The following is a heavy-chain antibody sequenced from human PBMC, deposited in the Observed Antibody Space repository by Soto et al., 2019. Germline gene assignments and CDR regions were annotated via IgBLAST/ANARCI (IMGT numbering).Heavy chain of an antibody. CDR1: GGSISSGDYY. V-gene: IGHV4-30-4*01. CDR2: IYYSGST. Sequence: SETLSLTCTVSGGSISSGDYYWSWIRQPPGKGLEWIGYIYYSGSTYYNPSLKSRVTISVDTSKNQFSLKLSSVNAADTAVYYCARDNILGILYGGMDVWGQGTTVTVSS. CDR3: ARDNILGILYGGMDV. D-gene: IGHD3-3*01. J-gene: IGHJ6*02.